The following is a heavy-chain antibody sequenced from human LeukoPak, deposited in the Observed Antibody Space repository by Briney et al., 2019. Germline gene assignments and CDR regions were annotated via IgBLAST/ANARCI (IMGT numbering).Heavy chain of an antibody. CDR3: ARVGGRYCSSTSCYFDY. J-gene: IGHJ4*02. CDR2: ISSSSSYI. CDR1: GFTFSSYS. V-gene: IGHV3-21*01. Sequence: PGGSLRLSCAASGFTFSSYSMNWVRQAPGKGLEWVSSISSSSSYIYYADSVKGRFTISRDNAKNSLYLQMNSLRAEDTAVYYRARVGGRYCSSTSCYFDYWGQGTLVTVSS. D-gene: IGHD2-2*01.